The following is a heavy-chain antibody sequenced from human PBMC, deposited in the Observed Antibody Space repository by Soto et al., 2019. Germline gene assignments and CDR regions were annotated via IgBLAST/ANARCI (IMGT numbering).Heavy chain of an antibody. D-gene: IGHD3-10*01. Sequence: QVQLQQWGAGLLKPSETLSLTCAVYGGSFSGYYWSWIRQPPGKGLEWIGEINHSGSTNYNPSLKSLVTISVDTSKNQFSLKMSSVTAADTAVYYCARSYYYLYYYYGMDVWGQGTTVTVSS. CDR3: ARSYYYLYYYYGMDV. V-gene: IGHV4-34*01. CDR1: GGSFSGYY. J-gene: IGHJ6*02. CDR2: INHSGST.